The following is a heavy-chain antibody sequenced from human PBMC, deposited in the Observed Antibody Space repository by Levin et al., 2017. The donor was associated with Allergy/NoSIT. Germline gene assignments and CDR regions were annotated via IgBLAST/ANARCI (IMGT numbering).Heavy chain of an antibody. CDR1: GYTFTSYG. CDR3: ARSIQLWEDAFDI. V-gene: IGHV1-18*01. Sequence: GESLKISCKASGYTFTSYGISWVRQAPGQGLEWMGWISAYNGNTNYAQKLQGRVTMTTDTSTSTAYMELRSLRSDDTAVYYCARSIQLWEDAFDIWGQGTMVTVSS. CDR2: ISAYNGNT. D-gene: IGHD5-18*01. J-gene: IGHJ3*02.